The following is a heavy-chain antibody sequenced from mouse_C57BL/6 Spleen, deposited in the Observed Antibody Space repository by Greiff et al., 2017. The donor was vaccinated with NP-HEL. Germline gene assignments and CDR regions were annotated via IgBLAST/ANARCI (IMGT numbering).Heavy chain of an antibody. Sequence: EVQLQQSGPELVKPGASVKISCKASGYTFTDYYMNWVKQSNGKSLEWIGDINPNNGGTSYNQKFKGKATLTVDKSSSTAYMELRSLTSEDSAVYYCGSTVVARYAMDYWGQGTSVTVSS. D-gene: IGHD1-1*01. V-gene: IGHV1-26*01. CDR2: INPNNGGT. CDR3: GSTVVARYAMDY. CDR1: GYTFTDYY. J-gene: IGHJ4*01.